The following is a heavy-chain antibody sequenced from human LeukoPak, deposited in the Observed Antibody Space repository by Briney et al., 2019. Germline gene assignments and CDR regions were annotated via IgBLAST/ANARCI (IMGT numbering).Heavy chain of an antibody. CDR3: ARENYYDSSGYLDYFDY. CDR2: ISSSGSTI. Sequence: GGSLRLSCAASGFTFSSYSMNWVRQAPGKGLEWVSYISSSGSTIYYADSVKGRFTISRDNAKNSLYLQMNSLRAEDTAVYYCARENYYDSSGYLDYFDYWGQGTLVTVSS. CDR1: GFTFSSYS. V-gene: IGHV3-48*04. J-gene: IGHJ4*02. D-gene: IGHD3-22*01.